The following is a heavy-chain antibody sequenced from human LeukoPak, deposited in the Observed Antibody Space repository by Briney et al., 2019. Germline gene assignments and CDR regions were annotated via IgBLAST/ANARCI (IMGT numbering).Heavy chain of an antibody. V-gene: IGHV4-59*01. Sequence: PSETLSLTCTVSGGSISSYCWSWVRQPPGKGLEWIGYIYYSGSTNYNPSLKSRVTISVDTSKNQFSLMLSSVTAADTAVYYCARDSLYNWNLDAFDIWGQGTMVTVSS. CDR2: IYYSGST. CDR1: GGSISSYC. CDR3: ARDSLYNWNLDAFDI. J-gene: IGHJ3*02. D-gene: IGHD1-7*01.